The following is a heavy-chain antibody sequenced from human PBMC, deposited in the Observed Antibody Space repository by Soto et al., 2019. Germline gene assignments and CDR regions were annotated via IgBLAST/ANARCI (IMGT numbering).Heavy chain of an antibody. V-gene: IGHV4-30-4*08. D-gene: IGHD5-18*01. J-gene: IGHJ6*02. CDR1: GGSISSGGY. CDR3: ARASPVVTDV. CDR2: IYYSGST. Sequence: PSETLPLTCTVSGGSISSGGYWSWIRQHPGKGLEWIGYIYYSGSTGYNPSLKSRVTISVDTSKNQFSLKLSSVTAADTAVYYCARASPVVTDVWGQGTTVTVSS.